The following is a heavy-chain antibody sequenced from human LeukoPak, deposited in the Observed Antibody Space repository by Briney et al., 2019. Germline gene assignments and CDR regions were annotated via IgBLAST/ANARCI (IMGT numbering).Heavy chain of an antibody. V-gene: IGHV3-30*02. D-gene: IGHD1-7*01. J-gene: IGHJ4*02. Sequence: GGSLRLSCAASGFTFSSYGMHWVRQAPGKGLEWVAFIRYDGSNKYYADSVKGRFTISRDNSKNTLYLQMNSLRAEDTAVYYCARDMELRGFGYYFDYWGQGTLVTVSS. CDR1: GFTFSSYG. CDR2: IRYDGSNK. CDR3: ARDMELRGFGYYFDY.